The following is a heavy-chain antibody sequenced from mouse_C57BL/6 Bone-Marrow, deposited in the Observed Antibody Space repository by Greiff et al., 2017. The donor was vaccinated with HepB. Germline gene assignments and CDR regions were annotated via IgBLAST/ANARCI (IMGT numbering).Heavy chain of an antibody. V-gene: IGHV1-53*01. D-gene: IGHD2-3*01. Sequence: VQLQQPGTELVKPGASVKLSCKASGYTFTSYWMHWVKQRPGQGLEWIGNINPSNGGTNYNEKFKSKATLTVDKSSSTAYMQLSSLTYEDSAVYYCARKDSGDGYSAWFAYWGQGTLVTVSA. J-gene: IGHJ3*01. CDR3: ARKDSGDGYSAWFAY. CDR1: GYTFTSYW. CDR2: INPSNGGT.